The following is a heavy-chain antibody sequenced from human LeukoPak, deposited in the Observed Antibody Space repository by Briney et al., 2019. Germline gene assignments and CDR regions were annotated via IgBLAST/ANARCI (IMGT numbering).Heavy chain of an antibody. J-gene: IGHJ1*01. D-gene: IGHD6-13*01. V-gene: IGHV4-59*01. CDR3: ATGPGVFQH. CDR2: ISYTGST. CDR1: GGSISSYY. Sequence: SETLSLTCTVSGGSISSYYWSWIRQPPGKGLEWIGYISYTGSTKYNPSLNGRLTISVDTSNNQFSLKLSSVTAADTAVYYCATGPGVFQHWGQGTLVTVSS.